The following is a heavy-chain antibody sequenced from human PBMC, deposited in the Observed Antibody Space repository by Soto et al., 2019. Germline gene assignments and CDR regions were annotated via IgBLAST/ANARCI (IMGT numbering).Heavy chain of an antibody. Sequence: ASVKVSCKASGYTFTSYGISWVRQAPGQGLEWMGWISAYNGNTNYAQKLQGRVTMTTDTSTSTAYMELRSLRSDDTAVYYCARDHIVVVPAAIRHYYMDVWGKGTTVTV. J-gene: IGHJ6*03. V-gene: IGHV1-18*01. CDR1: GYTFTSYG. D-gene: IGHD2-2*02. CDR3: ARDHIVVVPAAIRHYYMDV. CDR2: ISAYNGNT.